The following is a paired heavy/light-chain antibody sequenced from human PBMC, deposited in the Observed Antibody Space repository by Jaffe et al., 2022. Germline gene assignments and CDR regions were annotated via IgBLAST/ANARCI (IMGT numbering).Heavy chain of an antibody. CDR3: ARRPSIIMVQGHVYYFDF. CDR2: IYYSGST. CDR1: GGSISSSSYY. V-gene: IGHV4-39*01. Sequence: QLQLQESGPGLVKSSETLSLTCTVSGGSISSSSYYWGWIRQPPGKGLEWIGSIYYSGSTYYNPSLKSRVTISVDTSKNQFSLKLSSVTAADTAVYYCARRPSIIMVQGHVYYFDFWGQGTLVTVSS. J-gene: IGHJ4*02. D-gene: IGHD3-10*01.
Light chain of an antibody. V-gene: IGLV1-51*01. J-gene: IGLJ1*01. Sequence: QSVLTQPPSVSAAPGQKVTISCFGSSSNIENNYVSWYQQLPGTAPKLLIYDNNKRPSGIPDRFSGSKSGTSATLGITGLQTGDEADYYCGTWDNSLSAGFYVFGTGTKVTVL. CDR2: DNN. CDR3: GTWDNSLSAGFYV. CDR1: SSNIENNY.